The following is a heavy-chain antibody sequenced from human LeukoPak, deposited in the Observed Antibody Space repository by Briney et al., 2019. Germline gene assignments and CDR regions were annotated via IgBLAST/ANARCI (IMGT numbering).Heavy chain of an antibody. CDR2: IYYSGST. Sequence: SETLSLTCTVSGGSISSYYWSWIRQPPGKGLEWIGYIYYSGSTNYNPSLKSRVTISVDTSKNQFSLKLSSVTAADTAVYYCARRIAAAGGLWFDPWGQGTLVTVSS. CDR1: GGSISSYY. CDR3: ARRIAAAGGLWFDP. D-gene: IGHD6-13*01. J-gene: IGHJ5*02. V-gene: IGHV4-59*08.